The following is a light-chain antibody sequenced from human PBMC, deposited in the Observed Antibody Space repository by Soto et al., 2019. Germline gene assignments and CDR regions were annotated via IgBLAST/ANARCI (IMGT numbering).Light chain of an antibody. V-gene: IGKV1-39*01. CDR2: AAS. CDR1: QSVXKN. Sequence: IQVTQSPSFLSASGGDSGTITCRSSQSVXKNLNWSKKKPGKAPKFLXYAASTLQSGVPSRFTGSGSGTDFTLTVNSLQAEDFAIYYCQQSYSSTTTFGQGTKVEI. CDR3: QQSYSSTTT. J-gene: IGKJ2*01.